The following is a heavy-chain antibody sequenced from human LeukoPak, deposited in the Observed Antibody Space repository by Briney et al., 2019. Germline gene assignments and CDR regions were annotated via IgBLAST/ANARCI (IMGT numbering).Heavy chain of an antibody. J-gene: IGHJ4*02. CDR3: AREDYDFWSGYYL. D-gene: IGHD3-3*01. CDR1: GFTFSSYW. Sequence: PGGSLRLSCAASGFTFSSYWMHWVRQAPGKGLVWVSRINSDGSSTSYADSVKGRFTISRDNAKNTLYLQMSSLRAEDTAVYYCAREDYDFWSGYYLWGQGTLVTVSS. CDR2: INSDGSST. V-gene: IGHV3-74*01.